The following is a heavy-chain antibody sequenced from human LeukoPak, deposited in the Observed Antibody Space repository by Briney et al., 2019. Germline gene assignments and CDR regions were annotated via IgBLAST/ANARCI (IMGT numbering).Heavy chain of an antibody. CDR1: GGSFSGYY. D-gene: IGHD1-26*01. Sequence: SETLSLTCAVYGGSFSGYYWSWIRQPPGKGLEWIGEINHSGSTNYNPSLKSRVTISVDTSKNQCSLKLSSVTAADTAVYYCAGEPSDYYYYGMDVWGQGTTVTVSS. CDR3: AGEPSDYYYYGMDV. CDR2: INHSGST. V-gene: IGHV4-34*01. J-gene: IGHJ6*01.